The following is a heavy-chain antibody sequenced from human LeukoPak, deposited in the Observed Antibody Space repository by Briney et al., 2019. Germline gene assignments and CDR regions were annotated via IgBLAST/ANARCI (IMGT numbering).Heavy chain of an antibody. J-gene: IGHJ6*02. Sequence: GGSLRLSCAASGFTFSSYGMHWVRQAPGKVLEWVAFIRYDGSNKYYADSVKGRYTISRDNSKNTLYLQMNSLRAEDTAVYYCAARGYSYGYGDYYGMDVWGQGTTVTVSS. CDR1: GFTFSSYG. CDR2: IRYDGSNK. V-gene: IGHV3-30*02. CDR3: AARGYSYGYGDYYGMDV. D-gene: IGHD5-18*01.